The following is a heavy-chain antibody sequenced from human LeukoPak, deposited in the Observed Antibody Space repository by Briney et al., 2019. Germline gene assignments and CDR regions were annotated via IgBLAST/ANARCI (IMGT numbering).Heavy chain of an antibody. CDR2: INPSGGST. CDR3: ARGNLLGYCSGGSCYSRNWFDP. V-gene: IGHV1-46*01. D-gene: IGHD2-15*01. J-gene: IGHJ5*02. CDR1: GYTFTSYY. Sequence: GASVKVSCKASGYTFTSYYMHWVRQAPGQGLEWMGIINPSGGSTSYAQKFQGRVTMTRDTSTSTVYMELGSLRSEDTAVYYCARGNLLGYCSGGSCYSRNWFDPWGQGTLVTVSS.